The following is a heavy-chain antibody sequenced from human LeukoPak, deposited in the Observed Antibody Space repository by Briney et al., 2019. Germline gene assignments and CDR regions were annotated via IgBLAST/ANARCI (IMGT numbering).Heavy chain of an antibody. V-gene: IGHV4-34*01. D-gene: IGHD3-22*01. Sequence: PSETLSLTCAVYGGSFSGYYWSWIRQPPGKGLEWIGEINHSGSTNYNPSLKSRVTISVDTSKNQFSLKLSSVTAADTAVYYCARVFNHYDSSGYLDYWGQGTLVTVSS. CDR2: INHSGST. CDR3: ARVFNHYDSSGYLDY. CDR1: GGSFSGYY. J-gene: IGHJ4*02.